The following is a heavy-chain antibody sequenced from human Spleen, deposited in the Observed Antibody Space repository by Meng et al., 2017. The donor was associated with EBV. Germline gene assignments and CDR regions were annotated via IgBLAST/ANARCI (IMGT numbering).Heavy chain of an antibody. Sequence: QVQLVESGGGVVQPGRSLRLYCAVSGFTFSTSVMHWVRQAPGKGLEWVALVSHDGSNKEYADSVKGRFSISRDNSEDTLFVQMNSLTVEDTAVYYCAREDGSSGRAGFFGIWGRGTLVTVAS. V-gene: IGHV3-30-3*01. CDR3: AREDGSSGRAGFFGI. J-gene: IGHJ2*01. CDR2: VSHDGSNK. D-gene: IGHD6-19*01. CDR1: GFTFSTSV.